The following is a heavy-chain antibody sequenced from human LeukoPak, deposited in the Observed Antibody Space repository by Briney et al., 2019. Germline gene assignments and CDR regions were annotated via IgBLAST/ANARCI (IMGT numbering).Heavy chain of an antibody. J-gene: IGHJ5*02. D-gene: IGHD6-19*01. CDR1: GGSISGASIRGTTYY. CDR3: VRSPKGTAVTANWFDP. CDR2: IYYNGHT. V-gene: IGHV4-39*07. Sequence: ASETLSLTCTISGGSISGASIRGTTYYWGCVRQPPGKGLEWIGSIYYNGHTFFNPSLKSRVTMSLDTSRNQVSLELSSVTAADTAVYYCVRSPKGTAVTANWFDPWGQGTLVTVSS.